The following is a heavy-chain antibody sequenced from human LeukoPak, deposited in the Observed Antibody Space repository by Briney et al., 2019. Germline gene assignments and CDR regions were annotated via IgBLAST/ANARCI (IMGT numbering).Heavy chain of an antibody. D-gene: IGHD2-15*01. Sequence: SETLSLTCTVPGGSISSYYWSWIRQPPGKGLEWIGYIYYSGSTNYNPSLKSRVTISVDTSKNQFSLKLSSVTAADTAVYYCARHGRSTLYGMDVWGQGTTVTVSS. J-gene: IGHJ6*02. CDR1: GGSISSYY. V-gene: IGHV4-59*08. CDR3: ARHGRSTLYGMDV. CDR2: IYYSGST.